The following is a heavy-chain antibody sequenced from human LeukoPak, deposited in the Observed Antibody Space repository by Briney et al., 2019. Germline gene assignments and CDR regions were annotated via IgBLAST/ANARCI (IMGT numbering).Heavy chain of an antibody. CDR3: ARPHSSSWYDY. Sequence: ASVKVSCKASGYTFTSYAMHWVRQAPGQRLEWMGWINAGNGSTKYSQKFQGSVTITRDTSASTAYMELSSLRSEDTAVYYCARPHSSSWYDYWGQGTLVTVSS. CDR1: GYTFTSYA. J-gene: IGHJ4*02. V-gene: IGHV1-3*01. CDR2: INAGNGST. D-gene: IGHD6-13*01.